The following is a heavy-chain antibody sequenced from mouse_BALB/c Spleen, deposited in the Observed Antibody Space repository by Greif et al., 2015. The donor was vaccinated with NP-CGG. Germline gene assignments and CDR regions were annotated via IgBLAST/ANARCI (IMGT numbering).Heavy chain of an antibody. V-gene: IGHV2-9*02. CDR3: AREGFGSFAY. CDR1: GFSLTSYG. J-gene: IGHJ3*01. CDR2: IWAGGST. D-gene: IGHD3-1*01. Sequence: QVQLQQSGPGLVAPSQSLSITCTVSGFSLTSYGVHWVRQPPGKGLEWLGVIWAGGSTNYNSALMSRLSISKDNSKSQVLLKMNSLQTDDTAMYYCAREGFGSFAYWGQGTLVTVSA.